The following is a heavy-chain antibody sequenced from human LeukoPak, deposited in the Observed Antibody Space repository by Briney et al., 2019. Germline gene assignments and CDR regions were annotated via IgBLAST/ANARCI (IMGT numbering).Heavy chain of an antibody. Sequence: GGSLRLSCAASGFTFSSYSMDWVRQAPGKGLEWVSSISSSSTYIYYADSVKGRFTISRDNAKNSLYLQMNSLRAEDTAMYYCASHDFWSGYYRFADDYWGQGTLVTVSS. V-gene: IGHV3-21*01. D-gene: IGHD3-3*01. CDR3: ASHDFWSGYYRFADDY. CDR1: GFTFSSYS. J-gene: IGHJ4*02. CDR2: ISSSSTYI.